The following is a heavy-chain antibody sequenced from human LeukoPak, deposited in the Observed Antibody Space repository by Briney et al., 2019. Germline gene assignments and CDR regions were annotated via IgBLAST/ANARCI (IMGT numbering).Heavy chain of an antibody. D-gene: IGHD3-22*01. CDR3: ARWHYDSSGYYLFDY. Sequence: GGSLRLSCAASGFTFSSHDMNWVRQAPGKGLEWVSYISTSSSSIYYADSVKGRFTISRDNAKNSLYLQMNSLRDEDTAVYYCARWHYDSSGYYLFDYWGQGTLVTVSS. J-gene: IGHJ4*02. CDR2: ISTSSSSI. V-gene: IGHV3-48*02. CDR1: GFTFSSHD.